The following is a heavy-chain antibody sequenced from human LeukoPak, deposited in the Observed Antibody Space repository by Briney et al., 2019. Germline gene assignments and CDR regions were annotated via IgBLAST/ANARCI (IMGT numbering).Heavy chain of an antibody. Sequence: SETLSLTCAVSGGSISSSNWWSWVRQPPGKGLEWIGEINHSGSTNYNPSLKSRVTISVDTSKNQFSLKLSSVTAADTAVYYCARTSGFTIFGVGIDNWFDPWGQGTLVTVSS. CDR1: GGSISSSNW. CDR3: ARTSGFTIFGVGIDNWFDP. J-gene: IGHJ5*02. CDR2: INHSGST. V-gene: IGHV4-4*02. D-gene: IGHD3-3*01.